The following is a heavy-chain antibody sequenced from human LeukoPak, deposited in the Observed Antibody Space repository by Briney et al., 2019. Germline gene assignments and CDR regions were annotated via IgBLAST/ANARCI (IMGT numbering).Heavy chain of an antibody. J-gene: IGHJ4*02. CDR3: ARDRQGEPFDY. CDR1: GFTFSSYA. Sequence: GGSLRLSCAVSGFTFSSYAVHWVRQAPGKGLEWVSSITSGGIYIYYADSLKGRFTISRDNAKNSLYLQMNSLRAEDTAVYYCARDRQGEPFDYWGQGTLVTVSS. CDR2: ITSGGIYI. D-gene: IGHD1-26*01. V-gene: IGHV3-21*01.